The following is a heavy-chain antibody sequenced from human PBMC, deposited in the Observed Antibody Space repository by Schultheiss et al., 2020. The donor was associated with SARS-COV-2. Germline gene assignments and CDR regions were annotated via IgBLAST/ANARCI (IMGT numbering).Heavy chain of an antibody. J-gene: IGHJ6*02. CDR2: INHSGST. CDR3: ARSTVNYGMDV. Sequence: SETLSLTCTASGGSISSYYWSWIRQPPGKGLEWIGEINHSGSTNYNPSLKSRVTISVDTSKNQFSLKLSSVTAADTAVYYCARSTVNYGMDVWGQGTTVTVSS. CDR1: GGSISSYY. D-gene: IGHD4-11*01. V-gene: IGHV4-34*01.